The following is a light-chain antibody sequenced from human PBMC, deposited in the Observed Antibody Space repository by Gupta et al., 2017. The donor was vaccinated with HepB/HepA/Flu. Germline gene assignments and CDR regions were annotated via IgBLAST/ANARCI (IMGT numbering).Light chain of an antibody. CDR3: CSYASVNTWV. CDR1: SDVRIYNL. V-gene: IGLV2-23*02. Sequence: QSALPQPASASGSPGQSVTISCSGSDVRIYNLVSWYQQHPGKAPKLMIYEVTKRPSGVSNRFSGSKSGNTASITISGPQAEDEAYYYCCSYASVNTWVFGGGTTLTVL. J-gene: IGLJ3*02. CDR2: EVT.